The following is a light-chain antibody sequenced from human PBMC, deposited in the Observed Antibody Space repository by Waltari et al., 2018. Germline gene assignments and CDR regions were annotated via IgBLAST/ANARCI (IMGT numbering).Light chain of an antibody. CDR1: SGDVGGYDL. CDR3: SSFTSSSTGI. V-gene: IGLV2-14*03. CDR2: DAT. Sequence: QSALTQPASVSGSPGQSITISCTGTSGDVGGYDLVSWYQQHPGKAPKHMIYDATNRPSGVSDRFSASTSGNTASLTISDLRPEDEAEYYCSSFTSSSTGIFGSGTTVTVL. J-gene: IGLJ1*01.